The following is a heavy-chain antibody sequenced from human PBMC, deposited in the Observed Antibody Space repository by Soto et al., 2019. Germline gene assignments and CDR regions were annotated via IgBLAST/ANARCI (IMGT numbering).Heavy chain of an antibody. Sequence: QLHLVQSGAVVKKPGASVTVSCSASGYPVTAYYMHWVRQAPGRGLEWMGGINPATGAAKYTQTFPGRVTMTGGTSTCTACMERTRLNSKAPAVFYCARGGGVGVAGSAAFDMWGQGTLVNVSS. V-gene: IGHV1-2*02. J-gene: IGHJ3*02. CDR2: INPATGAA. CDR1: GYPVTAYY. D-gene: IGHD6-19*01. CDR3: ARGGGVGVAGSAAFDM.